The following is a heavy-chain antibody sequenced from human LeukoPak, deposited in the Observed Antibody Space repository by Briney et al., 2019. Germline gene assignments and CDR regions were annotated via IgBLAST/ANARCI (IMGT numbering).Heavy chain of an antibody. CDR2: MNPNSGNT. J-gene: IGHJ1*01. D-gene: IGHD6-6*01. V-gene: IGHV1-8*01. CDR1: GYTFTSYD. CDR3: ARGYKSSSSFEYFQH. Sequence: GASVKVSCKASGYTFTSYDINWVRQATGQGLEWMGWMNPNSGNTGYAQKFQGRVTMTRNTSISTAYMELSSLRSEDTAVYYCARGYKSSSSFEYFQHWGQGTLVTVSS.